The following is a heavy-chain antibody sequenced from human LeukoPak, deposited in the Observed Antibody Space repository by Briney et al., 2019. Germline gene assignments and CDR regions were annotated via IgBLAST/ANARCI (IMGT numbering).Heavy chain of an antibody. V-gene: IGHV3-15*01. CDR3: TTLHVLLRFGELSTRDY. D-gene: IGHD3-10*01. CDR2: IKSKTDGGTT. CDR1: GFTFSNAW. J-gene: IGHJ4*02. Sequence: GGSLRLSCAASGFTFSNAWMSWVRQAPGKGLEWVGRIKSKTDGGTTDYAAPVKGRFTISRDDSKNTLYLQMNSLKTEDTAVYYCTTLHVLLRFGELSTRDYWGQGTLVTVSS.